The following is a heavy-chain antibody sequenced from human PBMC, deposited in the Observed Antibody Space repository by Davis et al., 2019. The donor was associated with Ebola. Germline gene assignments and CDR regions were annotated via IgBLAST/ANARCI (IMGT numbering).Heavy chain of an antibody. CDR3: ARGERRYYDYNGMDV. CDR1: GFTFSDYY. V-gene: IGHV3-11*01. Sequence: GESLKISCAASGFTFSDYYMSWIRQAPGKGLEWLSYISTYGTTIYYGDSVKGRVTISRDNAKNSLYLQMHSLRPEDTAVYYCARGERRYYDYNGMDVWGQGTTVTVSS. J-gene: IGHJ6*02. D-gene: IGHD1-1*01. CDR2: ISTYGTTI.